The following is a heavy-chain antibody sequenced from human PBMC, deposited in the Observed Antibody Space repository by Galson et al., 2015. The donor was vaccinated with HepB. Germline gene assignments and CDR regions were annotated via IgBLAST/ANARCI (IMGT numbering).Heavy chain of an antibody. D-gene: IGHD5-24*01. V-gene: IGHV4-34*01. J-gene: IGHJ4*02. Sequence: ETLSLTCAVYGGSFSGYYWSWIRQPPGKGLEWIGEINHSGSTNYNPSLKSRVTISVDTSKNQFSLKLSSVTAADTAVYYCARGSRDGSDYWGQGTLVTVSS. CDR2: INHSGST. CDR3: ARGSRDGSDY. CDR1: GGSFSGYY.